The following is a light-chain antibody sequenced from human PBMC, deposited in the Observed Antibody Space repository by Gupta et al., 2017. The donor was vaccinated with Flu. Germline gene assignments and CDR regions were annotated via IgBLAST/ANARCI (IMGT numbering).Light chain of an antibody. V-gene: IGKV1-16*02. CDR2: AAS. J-gene: IGKJ4*01. CDR1: QDIRNL. CDR3: QQYKTYPLT. Sequence: PSSLSASVGDRVTITCRASQDIRNLVIWFQQKPGKAPKSLIYAASNLQSEVPAKFNGSGSGTDFTLTINDLQPEDFATYFCQQYKTYPLTFGGGTRVEI.